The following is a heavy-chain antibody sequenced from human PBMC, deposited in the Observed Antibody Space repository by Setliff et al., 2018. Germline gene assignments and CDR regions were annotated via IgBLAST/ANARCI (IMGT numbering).Heavy chain of an antibody. Sequence: SETLSLTCAVYGGSFSGYYWSWIRQPPGKGLEWTGEINHSGSTNYNPSLKSRVTISVDTSKNQFSLKLSSVTAADTAVYYCARKSRNIVVVPAAVIYYYYYYMDVWGKGTTVTVSS. J-gene: IGHJ6*03. CDR2: INHSGST. V-gene: IGHV4-34*01. CDR3: ARKSRNIVVVPAAVIYYYYYYMDV. D-gene: IGHD2-2*01. CDR1: GGSFSGYY.